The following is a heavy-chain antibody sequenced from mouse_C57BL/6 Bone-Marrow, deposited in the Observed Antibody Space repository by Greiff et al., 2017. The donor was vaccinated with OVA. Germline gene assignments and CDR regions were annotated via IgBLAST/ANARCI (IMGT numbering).Heavy chain of an antibody. CDR2: IYPRDGST. Sequence: QVQLQQSGPELVKPGASVKLSCKASGYTFTSYDINWVKQRPGQGLEWIGWIYPRDGSTTYNEKFKGKATLTVATSSSTAYMELHSLPSEDSAVYICARGGRDYYGSRYDWFAYWGKGTLVTVSA. CDR1: GYTFTSYD. D-gene: IGHD1-1*01. V-gene: IGHV1-85*01. J-gene: IGHJ3*01. CDR3: ARGGRDYYGSRYDWFAY.